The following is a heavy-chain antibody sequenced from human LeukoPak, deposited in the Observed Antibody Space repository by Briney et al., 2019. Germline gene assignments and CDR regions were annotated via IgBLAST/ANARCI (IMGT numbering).Heavy chain of an antibody. D-gene: IGHD2-2*01. CDR1: GGSISSYY. CDR3: ARARYANAWYAFDI. Sequence: KASETLSLTCTVSGGSISSYYWSWIRQPPGKGLEWIAYLSHSGSSDSNPSLTSRVTTLVDTSKNQFSLKLTSVTAADTAVYYCARARYANAWYAFDIWGHGTMVTVSS. CDR2: LSHSGSS. V-gene: IGHV4-59*01. J-gene: IGHJ3*02.